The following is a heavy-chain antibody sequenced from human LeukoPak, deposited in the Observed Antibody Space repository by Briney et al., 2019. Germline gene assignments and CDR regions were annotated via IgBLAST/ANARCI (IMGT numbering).Heavy chain of an antibody. J-gene: IGHJ4*02. CDR3: ARGDDYYDSSGYHYQYYFDY. Sequence: PSETLSLTCTVSGGSISSYYWSWIRQPAGKGLEWIGRIYTSGSTNYNPSLKSRVTMSVDTSKNQFSLKLSSVTAADTAVYYCARGDDYYDSSGYHYQYYFDYWGQGTLVTVSS. V-gene: IGHV4-4*07. CDR1: GGSISSYY. D-gene: IGHD3-22*01. CDR2: IYTSGST.